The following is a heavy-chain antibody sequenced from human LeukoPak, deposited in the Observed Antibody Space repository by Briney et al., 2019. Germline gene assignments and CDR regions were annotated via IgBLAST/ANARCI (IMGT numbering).Heavy chain of an antibody. D-gene: IGHD3-9*01. CDR2: ISYDGSNK. V-gene: IGHV3-30-3*01. CDR3: AREGGLDILTGYYFDY. J-gene: IGHJ4*02. Sequence: GGSLRLSCAASGFTVSSDYMSWVRQAPGKGLEWVAVISYDGSNKYYADSVKGRFTISRDNSKNTLYLQMNSLRAEDTAVYYCAREGGLDILTGYYFDYWGQGTLVTVSS. CDR1: GFTVSSDY.